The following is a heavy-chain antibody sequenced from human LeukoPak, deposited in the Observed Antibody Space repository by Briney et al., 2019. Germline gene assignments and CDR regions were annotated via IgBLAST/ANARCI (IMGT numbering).Heavy chain of an antibody. CDR3: AREYDYYYYMDV. D-gene: IGHD3-3*01. Sequence: GRSLRLSCAASGFTFSSYAMHWVRQAPGKGLEWVAVISYDGSNKYYADSVKGRFTISRDNSKNTLYLQMNSLRAEDTAVYYCAREYDYYYYMDVWGKGTTVTVSS. CDR1: GFTFSSYA. V-gene: IGHV3-30*01. J-gene: IGHJ6*03. CDR2: ISYDGSNK.